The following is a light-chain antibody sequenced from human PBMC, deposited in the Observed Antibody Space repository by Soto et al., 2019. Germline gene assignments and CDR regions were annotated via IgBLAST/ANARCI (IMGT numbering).Light chain of an antibody. J-gene: IGKJ4*01. V-gene: IGKV1-5*01. Sequence: DIQMTQSPSTLSASVGDRVTITCRASQSISSWLAWYQQKPGKAPKLLIYDASSLESGVPSRFSGSRSDTEFTLTINHLQPDDFATYHCQQYNRYSLTFGGGTKVEIK. CDR3: QQYNRYSLT. CDR2: DAS. CDR1: QSISSW.